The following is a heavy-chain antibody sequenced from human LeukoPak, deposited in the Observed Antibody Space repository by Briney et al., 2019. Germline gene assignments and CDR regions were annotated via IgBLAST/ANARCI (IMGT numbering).Heavy chain of an antibody. D-gene: IGHD3-10*01. CDR3: ATLAESGYYGSGSYYNYYYMDV. Sequence: GASVKVSCKASGYTFTSYDINWVRQATGQGLEWMGWMNPNSGNTGYAQKFQGRVTITRNTSISTAYMELSSLRSEDTAVYYCATLAESGYYGSGSYYNYYYMDVWGKGTTVTVSS. V-gene: IGHV1-8*03. CDR1: GYTFTSYD. J-gene: IGHJ6*03. CDR2: MNPNSGNT.